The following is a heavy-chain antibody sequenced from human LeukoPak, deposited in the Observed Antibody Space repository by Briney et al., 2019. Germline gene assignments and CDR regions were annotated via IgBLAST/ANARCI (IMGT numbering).Heavy chain of an antibody. D-gene: IGHD1-26*01. V-gene: IGHV4-31*03. CDR1: GGSISSGDYY. CDR2: IYYSGST. J-gene: IGHJ5*02. Sequence: SETLFLTCTVSGGSISSGDYYWSWIRQHPGKGLEWIGYIYYSGSTYYNPSLKSRVTISVDTSKNQFSLKLSSVTAADTAVYYCARFGELDHSNRWWFDPWGQGTLVTVSS. CDR3: ARFGELDHSNRWWFDP.